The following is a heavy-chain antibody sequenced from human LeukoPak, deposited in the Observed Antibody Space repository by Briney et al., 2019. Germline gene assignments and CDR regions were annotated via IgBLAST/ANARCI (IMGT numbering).Heavy chain of an antibody. CDR1: GGSISSSSYY. CDR3: ARAKLVTPQFNWFDP. V-gene: IGHV4-39*07. J-gene: IGHJ5*02. Sequence: SETLSLTCTVSGGSISSSSYYWGWIRQPPGKGLEWIGSIYYSGSTYYNPSLKSRVTISVDTSKNQFSLKLSSVTAADTAVYYCARAKLVTPQFNWFDPLGPGNPGHRLL. D-gene: IGHD3-9*01. CDR2: IYYSGST.